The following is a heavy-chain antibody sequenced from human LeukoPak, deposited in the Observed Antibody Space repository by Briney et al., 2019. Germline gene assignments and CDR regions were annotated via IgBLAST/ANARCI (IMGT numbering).Heavy chain of an antibody. CDR1: GFTFSSYA. V-gene: IGHV3-23*01. D-gene: IGHD2-2*02. CDR2: ISGSGGGT. Sequence: GGSLRLSCAASGFTFSSYAMSWVRQAPGKGLEWVSAISGSGGGTYYADSVKGRFTISRDNSKNTLYLQMNSLRAEDTAVYYCAKPGGYCSSTSCYRWPNYYYGMDVWGQGTTVTVSS. J-gene: IGHJ6*02. CDR3: AKPGGYCSSTSCYRWPNYYYGMDV.